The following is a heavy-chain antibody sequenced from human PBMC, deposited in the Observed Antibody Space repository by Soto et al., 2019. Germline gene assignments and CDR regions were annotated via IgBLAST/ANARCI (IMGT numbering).Heavy chain of an antibody. V-gene: IGHV4-61*01. Sequence: SETLSLTCTVSGGSVSSGSYYWSWIRQPPGKGQEWIGYIYYSGSTNYNPSLKNRVTISVDTSKNQFSLKLSSVTAADTAVYYCARAPTYYDFWSGYYYFDYWGQGTLVTVSS. CDR1: GGSVSSGSYY. CDR3: ARAPTYYDFWSGYYYFDY. D-gene: IGHD3-3*01. CDR2: IYYSGST. J-gene: IGHJ4*02.